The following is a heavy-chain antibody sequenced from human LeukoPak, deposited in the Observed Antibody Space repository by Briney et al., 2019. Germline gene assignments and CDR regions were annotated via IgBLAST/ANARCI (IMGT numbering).Heavy chain of an antibody. V-gene: IGHV3-23*01. D-gene: IGHD2-2*01. CDR1: GFTFSSYA. J-gene: IGHJ4*02. Sequence: GGSLRLSCAASGFTFSSYAMSWVRQAPGKGLEWVSGISGSGGSTHYADSVKGRFTISRDNSKNTLYLQMNSLRVEDTAVYYCAKDRRGCTSTSCYYRFDYWGQGTLVTVSS. CDR3: AKDRRGCTSTSCYYRFDY. CDR2: ISGSGGST.